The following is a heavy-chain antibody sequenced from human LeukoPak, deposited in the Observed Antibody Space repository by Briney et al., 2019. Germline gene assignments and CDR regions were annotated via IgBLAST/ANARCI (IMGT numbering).Heavy chain of an antibody. CDR3: ARYYSGSYYVDYDYMDV. V-gene: IGHV1-18*01. D-gene: IGHD1-26*01. Sequence: GASVKVSCKASGYTFTSYGISWVRQAPGQGLEWMGWISAYNGNTNYAQKLQGRVTMTTDTSTSTAYMELRSLRSDDTAVYYCARYYSGSYYVDYDYMDVWGKGTTVTISS. J-gene: IGHJ6*03. CDR1: GYTFTSYG. CDR2: ISAYNGNT.